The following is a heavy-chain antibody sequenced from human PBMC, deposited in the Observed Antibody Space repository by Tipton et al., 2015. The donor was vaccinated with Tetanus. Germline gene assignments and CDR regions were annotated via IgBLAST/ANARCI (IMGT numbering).Heavy chain of an antibody. D-gene: IGHD5-18*01. Sequence: TPSLTCAVYGGSFSGYYWSWIRQPPGKGLEWIGESNHSGSTNYSPSLKSRVTISVDTSKNLFSLKLSSVTAAGTAVYYCARGRRIQLWNDAFDIWGQGTMVTVSS. J-gene: IGHJ3*02. CDR1: GGSFSGYY. CDR2: SNHSGST. V-gene: IGHV4-34*01. CDR3: ARGRRIQLWNDAFDI.